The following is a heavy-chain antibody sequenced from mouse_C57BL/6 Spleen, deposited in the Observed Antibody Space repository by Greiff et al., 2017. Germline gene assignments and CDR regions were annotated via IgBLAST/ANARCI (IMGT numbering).Heavy chain of an antibody. D-gene: IGHD3-1*01. CDR1: GYTFTDYY. V-gene: IGHV1-26*01. Sequence: EVQLQQSGPELVKPGASVKISCKASGYTFTDYYMNWVKQSHGKSLEWIGDINPNNGGTSYNQKFKGKATLTVDKSSSTAYMELRSLTSEDAAVXYCARSGDCDYWGQGTTLTVSS. CDR2: INPNNGGT. CDR3: ARSGDCDY. J-gene: IGHJ2*01.